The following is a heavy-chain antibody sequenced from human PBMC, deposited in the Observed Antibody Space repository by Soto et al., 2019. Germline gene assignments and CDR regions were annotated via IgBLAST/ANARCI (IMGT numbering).Heavy chain of an antibody. CDR2: IYDSGST. Sequence: QLQLRESGPGLVKPSETLSLTCTVSGGSISGGVGGLYYWSWIRQPPGKGLEWIGYIYDSGSTYSNPSLKRRVTISVDTSKTQFSLRLSSVTAADTAVYYCAREVIPLTTDWYFDLWGRGTLVTVSS. CDR1: GGSISGGVGGLYY. CDR3: AREVIPLTTDWYFDL. J-gene: IGHJ2*01. V-gene: IGHV4-30-4*01. D-gene: IGHD4-17*01.